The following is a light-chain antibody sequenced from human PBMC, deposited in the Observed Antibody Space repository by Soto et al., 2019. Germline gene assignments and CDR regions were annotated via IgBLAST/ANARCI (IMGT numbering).Light chain of an antibody. CDR1: QSVSSY. CDR3: QQCGNRLLS. CDR2: DAS. J-gene: IGKJ4*01. Sequence: EIVLTQSPATLSLSPGERATLSCRASQSVSSYLAWYQQKPGQAPRLLIYDASNKSTGIPARFSGSGSGTYTTPTIGTLETEDFAVYDWQQCGNRLLSFGGGTKAEIK. V-gene: IGKV3-11*01.